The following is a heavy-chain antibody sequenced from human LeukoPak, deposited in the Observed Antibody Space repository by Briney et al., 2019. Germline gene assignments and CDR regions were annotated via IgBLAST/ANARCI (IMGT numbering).Heavy chain of an antibody. CDR1: VYTFTSYG. D-gene: IGHD2-2*02. J-gene: IGHJ6*02. V-gene: IGHV1-18*01. CDR2: ISAYNGNT. Sequence: GASVKVSCKASVYTFTSYGISWVRQAPAQGLAWMGWISAYNGNTNYAQKLQGRVTMTTDTSTSTAYMELRSLRSDDTAVYYCARGIYCSSTSCYTHSYYYYGMDVWGQGTTVTVSS. CDR3: ARGIYCSSTSCYTHSYYYYGMDV.